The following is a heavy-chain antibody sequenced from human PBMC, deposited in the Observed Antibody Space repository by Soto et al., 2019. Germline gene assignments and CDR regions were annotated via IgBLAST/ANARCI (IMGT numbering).Heavy chain of an antibody. V-gene: IGHV1-69*04. CDR3: ARDPKVVPAAMRAGWFDP. CDR2: IIPILGIA. D-gene: IGHD2-2*01. Sequence: GASVKVSCKASGGTFSSYTISWVRQAPGQGLEWMGRIIPILGIANYAQKFQGRVTITADKSTSTAYMELSSLRSEDTAVYYCARDPKVVPAAMRAGWFDPWGQGTLVTVSS. J-gene: IGHJ5*02. CDR1: GGTFSSYT.